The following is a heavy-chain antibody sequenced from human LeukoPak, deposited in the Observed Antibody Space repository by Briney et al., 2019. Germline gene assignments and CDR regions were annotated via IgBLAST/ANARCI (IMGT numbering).Heavy chain of an antibody. CDR2: ISYSGST. Sequence: PSETLSLTCTVSGGSISSYHWSWIRQPPGKGLEWIGYISYSGSTNYNPSLKSRVTISLDTSKNQFSLKVSSVTAADTAVYYCARDRTVAAAGSGYYYYGMDVWGQGTTVTVSS. D-gene: IGHD6-13*01. J-gene: IGHJ6*02. CDR1: GGSISSYH. CDR3: ARDRTVAAAGSGYYYYGMDV. V-gene: IGHV4-59*01.